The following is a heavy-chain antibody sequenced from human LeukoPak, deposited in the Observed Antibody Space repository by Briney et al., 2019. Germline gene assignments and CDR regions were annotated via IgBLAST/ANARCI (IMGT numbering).Heavy chain of an antibody. CDR2: ITSSSDYM. CDR1: GFTFSSYT. V-gene: IGHV3-21*04. D-gene: IGHD2-8*01. Sequence: PGGSLRLSCAASGFTFSSYTINWVRQAPGKGLEWVSSITSSSDYMYYADSVKGRFTISRDNAKNSLYLQMNSLRAEDTATYYCAKVGYCTSNCFRTHDYWGQGALVTVSS. CDR3: AKVGYCTSNCFRTHDY. J-gene: IGHJ4*02.